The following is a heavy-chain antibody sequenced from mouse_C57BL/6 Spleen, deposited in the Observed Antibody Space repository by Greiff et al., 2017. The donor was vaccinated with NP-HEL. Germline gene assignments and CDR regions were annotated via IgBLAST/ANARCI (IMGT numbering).Heavy chain of an antibody. J-gene: IGHJ2*01. Sequence: EVQLQQSGPELVKPGASVKMSCKASGYTFTDYNMHWVKQSPGKSLEWIGYINPNNGGTSYNQKFKGKATLTVNKSSSTAYMELRSLTSEDSAVYYCARSTGVAPLDYWGQGTTLTVSS. D-gene: IGHD1-1*01. CDR1: GYTFTDYN. CDR2: INPNNGGT. V-gene: IGHV1-22*01. CDR3: ARSTGVAPLDY.